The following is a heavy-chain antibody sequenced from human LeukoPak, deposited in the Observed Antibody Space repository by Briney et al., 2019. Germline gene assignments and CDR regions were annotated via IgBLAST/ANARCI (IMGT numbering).Heavy chain of an antibody. CDR1: GYSISSGYY. J-gene: IGHJ4*02. CDR3: ARDVGNYYDSSGYFDY. V-gene: IGHV4-38-2*02. CDR2: IYHSGST. Sequence: SETLSLTCTVSGYSISSGYYWGWIRQPPGKGLEWIGSIYHSGSTYYNPSLKSRVTISVDTSKNQFSLKLSSVTAADTAVYYCARDVGNYYDSSGYFDYWGQGTLVTVSS. D-gene: IGHD3-22*01.